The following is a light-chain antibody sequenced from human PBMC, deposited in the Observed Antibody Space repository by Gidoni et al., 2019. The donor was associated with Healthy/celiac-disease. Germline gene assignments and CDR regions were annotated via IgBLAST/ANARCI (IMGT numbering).Light chain of an antibody. CDR1: QSVSSN. CDR2: GAS. CDR3: QQYNNWPLT. V-gene: IGKV3-15*01. Sequence: IVMTQSPATLSVSPGERATLSCRASQSVSSNLAWYQQKPDQAPRLLIYGASTRATGIPARFSGSGSGTEFTLTISSLQSEDFAVYYCQQYNNWPLTFGGGTKVEIK. J-gene: IGKJ4*01.